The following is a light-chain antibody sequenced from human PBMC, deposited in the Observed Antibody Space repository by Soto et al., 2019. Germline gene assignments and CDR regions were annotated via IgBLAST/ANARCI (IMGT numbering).Light chain of an antibody. CDR3: GTWDNSLSAYV. CDR2: DNN. CDR1: GSNIGNNF. V-gene: IGLV1-51*01. Sequence: QSVLTQPPSVSAAPGQKVTISCSGSGSNIGNNFVSWYQQFPGTAPKLLIYDNNKRPSGIPDRFSGSKSGTSATLGITGLQTGDEADYYCGTWDNSLSAYVFGAGTTVTVL. J-gene: IGLJ1*01.